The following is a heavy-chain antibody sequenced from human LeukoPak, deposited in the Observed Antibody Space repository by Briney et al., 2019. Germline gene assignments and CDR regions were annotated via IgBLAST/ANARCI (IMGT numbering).Heavy chain of an antibody. V-gene: IGHV3-21*01. CDR1: GFTFSSYS. CDR2: ISSSSSYI. D-gene: IGHD3-10*01. J-gene: IGHJ4*02. CDR3: ARASGGTLNY. Sequence: GGSLRLSCAASGFTFSSYSMNWVRQAPGKGLEWVSSISSSSSYIYYADSVKGRFTISRDNAKNSLYLQMNSLRAKDTAVYYCARASGGTLNYWGQGTLVTVSS.